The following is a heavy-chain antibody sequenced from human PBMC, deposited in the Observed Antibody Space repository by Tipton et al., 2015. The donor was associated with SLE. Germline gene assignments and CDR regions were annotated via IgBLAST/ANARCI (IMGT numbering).Heavy chain of an antibody. J-gene: IGHJ5*02. CDR1: GYSISSGYY. CDR2: IYSSGTT. Sequence: TLSLTCTVSGYSISSGYYWGWIRQPPGKGLEWIGYIYSSGTTNYSPSLKSRVTISVDTSKNQFSLNLSSVTAADTAVYYCARGGGYCSTKSCYWFDPWGPGTQVTVSS. V-gene: IGHV4-38-2*02. D-gene: IGHD2-2*01. CDR3: ARGGGYCSTKSCYWFDP.